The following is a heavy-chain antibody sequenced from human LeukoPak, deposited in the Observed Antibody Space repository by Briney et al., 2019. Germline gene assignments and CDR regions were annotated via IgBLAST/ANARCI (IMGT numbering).Heavy chain of an antibody. V-gene: IGHV3-74*01. CDR2: INSDGSST. D-gene: IGHD2-15*01. J-gene: IGHJ4*02. CDR3: ARAHCSGGSCYLLDY. Sequence: PGGSLRLSCAASGFTFSSYWMHWVRQAPGKGLVWVSRINSDGSSTSYADSVKGRFTISRDNAKNTLYLQMNSLRAEDTAVYYCARAHCSGGSCYLLDYSGQGTLVTVSS. CDR1: GFTFSSYW.